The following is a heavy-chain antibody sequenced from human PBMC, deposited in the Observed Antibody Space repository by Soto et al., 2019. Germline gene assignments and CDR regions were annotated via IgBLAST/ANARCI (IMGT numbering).Heavy chain of an antibody. V-gene: IGHV1-18*01. D-gene: IGHD2-2*01. Sequence: GASVKVSCKASGYTFSRFGISWVRQAPGQGPEVMGWISAYNSVTNYAQKLQGRVTMTTDTSTNTAYMELRSLRSDDSAVYYCARDYQELDYWGQGTLVTVS. CDR2: ISAYNSVT. J-gene: IGHJ4*02. CDR3: ARDYQELDY. CDR1: GYTFSRFG.